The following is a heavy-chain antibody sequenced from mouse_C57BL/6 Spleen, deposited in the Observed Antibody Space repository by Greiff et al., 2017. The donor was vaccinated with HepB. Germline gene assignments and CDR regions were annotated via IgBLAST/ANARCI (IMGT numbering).Heavy chain of an antibody. V-gene: IGHV1-64*01. D-gene: IGHD2-4*01. CDR1: GYTFTSYW. Sequence: VQLQQPGAELVKPGASVKLSCKASGYTFTSYWMHWVKQRPGQGLEWIGMIHPNSGSTNYNEKFKSKATLTVDKSSSTAYMQLSSLTSEDSAVYYCARRYDYDGFDYWGQGTTLTVSS. J-gene: IGHJ2*01. CDR3: ARRYDYDGFDY. CDR2: IHPNSGST.